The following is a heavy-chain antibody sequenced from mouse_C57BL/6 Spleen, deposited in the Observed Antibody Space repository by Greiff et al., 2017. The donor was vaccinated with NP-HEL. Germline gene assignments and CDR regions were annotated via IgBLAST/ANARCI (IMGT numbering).Heavy chain of an antibody. CDR2: IHPNSGST. CDR3: ARRTTVPYYYAMDY. V-gene: IGHV1-64*01. J-gene: IGHJ4*01. CDR1: GYTFTSYW. Sequence: VQLQQPGAELVKPGASVKLSCKASGYTFTSYWMHWVKQRPGQGLEWIGMIHPNSGSTNYNEKFKSKATLTVDKSSSTAYMQLSSLTSEDSAVYYCARRTTVPYYYAMDYWGQGTSVTVSS. D-gene: IGHD1-1*01.